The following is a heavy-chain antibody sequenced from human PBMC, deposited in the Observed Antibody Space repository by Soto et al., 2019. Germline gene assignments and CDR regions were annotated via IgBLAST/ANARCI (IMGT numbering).Heavy chain of an antibody. CDR3: ARYSGSYAILD. CDR2: IKEDGSQK. Sequence: EVQLVESGGGLVQPGGSLRLSRAASGFTFSNYWMSWVRQAPGKGLEWVANIKEDGSQKYYVDSVKGRSTVSRDNAKNSLYLQVNSLRGEDTAVYYCARYSGSYAILDWGQGTLVTVST. J-gene: IGHJ4*02. D-gene: IGHD1-26*01. CDR1: GFTFSNYW. V-gene: IGHV3-7*04.